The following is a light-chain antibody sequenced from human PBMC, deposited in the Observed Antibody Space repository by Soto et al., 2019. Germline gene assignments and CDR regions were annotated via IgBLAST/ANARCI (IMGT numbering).Light chain of an antibody. CDR3: QRIT. CDR2: GAS. J-gene: IGKJ5*01. Sequence: EILMTQSPATLSVSPGERATLSCRASQSVSSNLAWYKQKPGQAPRLLIYGASTRATGIPARSSGSGSGTDFTITISRLEPEDSAVYYCQRITFGHGTRLEIK. V-gene: IGKV3-15*01. CDR1: QSVSSN.